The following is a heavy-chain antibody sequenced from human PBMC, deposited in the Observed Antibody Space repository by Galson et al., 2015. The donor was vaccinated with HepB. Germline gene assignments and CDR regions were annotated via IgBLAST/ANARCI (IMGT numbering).Heavy chain of an antibody. D-gene: IGHD2-15*01. CDR3: ARGLSGRCGMDV. CDR1: GFTFSSYW. V-gene: IGHV3-74*01. Sequence: SLRLSCAVSGFTFSSYWMHWVRQAPGKGLVWVSRINSDGSRTYYADSVKGRFTISRDNAKSTVFLQMNILRDEDTAVYYCARGLSGRCGMDVWGQGTTVTV. J-gene: IGHJ6*02. CDR2: INSDGSRT.